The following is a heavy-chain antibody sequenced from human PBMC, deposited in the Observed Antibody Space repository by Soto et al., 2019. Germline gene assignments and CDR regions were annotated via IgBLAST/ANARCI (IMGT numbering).Heavy chain of an antibody. CDR1: GYSFTSDW. V-gene: IGHV5-51*01. CDR2: IYPGDSDT. Sequence: GESLKISCKGSGYSFTSDWIGLVRRRPGKGLEWMGIIYPGDSDTRYSPSFQGQVTISADKSVSTAYLRWSSLKASDTAMYYCARGGYCSSSSCYLANWFDPWGQGTLVTVSS. D-gene: IGHD2-2*01. CDR3: ARGGYCSSSSCYLANWFDP. J-gene: IGHJ5*02.